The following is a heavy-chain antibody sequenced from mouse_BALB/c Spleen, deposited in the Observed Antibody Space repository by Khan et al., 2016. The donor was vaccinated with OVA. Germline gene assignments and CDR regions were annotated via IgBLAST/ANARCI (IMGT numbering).Heavy chain of an antibody. J-gene: IGHJ4*01. D-gene: IGHD1-1*01. V-gene: IGHV3-2*02. Sequence: EVQLQESGPGLVKPSQSLSLTCTVTGYSITSGYAWNWIRQFPGNKLEWMGYISYSGSTSDNPSLRSRISITLDTSKNPFFLQLNSVTTEDTATYYGARKNYYGYAMDYWGQGTSVTVSS. CDR1: GYSITSGYA. CDR3: ARKNYYGYAMDY. CDR2: ISYSGST.